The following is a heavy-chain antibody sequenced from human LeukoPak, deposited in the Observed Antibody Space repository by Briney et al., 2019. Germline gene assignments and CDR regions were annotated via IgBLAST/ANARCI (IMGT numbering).Heavy chain of an antibody. Sequence: SETLSLTCTVSGGTVNTHYWSWIRQPAGKGLEWLGRLYPNGDTNYNPSLNRRVTMSLDTSRSQLSLRMTSVTAADTAVYYCASAVAGPYWCFDVWGRGTLVTVSS. V-gene: IGHV4-4*07. J-gene: IGHJ2*01. D-gene: IGHD6-19*01. CDR3: ASAVAGPYWCFDV. CDR1: GGTVNTHY. CDR2: LYPNGDT.